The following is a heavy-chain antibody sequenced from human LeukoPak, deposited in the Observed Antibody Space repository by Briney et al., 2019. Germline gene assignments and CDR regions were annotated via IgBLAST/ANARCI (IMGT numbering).Heavy chain of an antibody. CDR1: GFTFSTYS. Sequence: GGSLRLSCSASGFTFSTYSMNWVRQAPGKGLEWVSSISSSSRYIYYADSVKGRFTISRDNAKNSLYLQMNSLRAEDTAVYYCARAWREHSSSWHPMVDAFDIWGQGTMVTVSS. D-gene: IGHD6-13*01. J-gene: IGHJ3*02. CDR2: ISSSSRYI. V-gene: IGHV3-21*01. CDR3: ARAWREHSSSWHPMVDAFDI.